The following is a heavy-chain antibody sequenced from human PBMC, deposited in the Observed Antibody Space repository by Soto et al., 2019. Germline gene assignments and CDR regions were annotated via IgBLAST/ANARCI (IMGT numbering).Heavy chain of an antibody. CDR1: GGTLSIYV. CDR2: ITPILGTA. CDR3: VIRPYPYGSDYFDY. D-gene: IGHD3-10*01. V-gene: IGHV1-69*01. Sequence: QVQLAQSGAEVKKPGSSVKVSCKASGGTLSIYVISWVRQAPGQGLEWMGGITPILGTANYAQKFQGRVTITADESTSTAYMELSSLRSEDTAVYYCVIRPYPYGSDYFDYWGQGTLVTVSS. J-gene: IGHJ4*02.